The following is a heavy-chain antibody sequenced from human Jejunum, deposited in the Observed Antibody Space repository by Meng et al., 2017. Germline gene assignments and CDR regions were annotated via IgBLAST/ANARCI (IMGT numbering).Heavy chain of an antibody. CDR2: IKPNSGDT. CDR1: GYTFTAYY. Sequence: ASVKVSCKASGYTFTAYYIHWVRQAPGQGLEWMGWIKPNSGDTKYAQKFLGRVTMTRETSIRTAYMDLSSLRSDDTAGYYCSRSWIEVWSPDFDFWGQGTLVTVSS. CDR3: SRSWIEVWSPDFDF. D-gene: IGHD5-18*01. V-gene: IGHV1-2*02. J-gene: IGHJ4*02.